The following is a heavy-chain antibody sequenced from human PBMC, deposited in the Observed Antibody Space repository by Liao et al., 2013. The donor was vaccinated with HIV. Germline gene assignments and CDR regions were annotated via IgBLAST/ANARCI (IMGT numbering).Heavy chain of an antibody. CDR3: AGRRIANYYYYYMDV. Sequence: QVQLQESGPGLVKPSETLSLTCTVSGDSISSYYWSWIRQPAGKGLEWIGRIYTSGSTNYNPSLKSRVTMSVDTSKNQFSLKLSSVTAADTAVYYCAGRRIANYYYYYMDVWGKGTTVTVSS. D-gene: IGHD2-21*01. CDR1: GDSISSYY. CDR2: IYTSGST. J-gene: IGHJ6*03. V-gene: IGHV4-4*07.